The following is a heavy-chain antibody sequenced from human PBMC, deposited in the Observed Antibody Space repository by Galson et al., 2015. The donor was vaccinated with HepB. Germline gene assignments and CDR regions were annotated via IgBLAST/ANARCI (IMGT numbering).Heavy chain of an antibody. CDR3: ARAALYCSSTNCLIPELGAFDI. CDR1: GFTFSTYG. CDR2: IWYDGTNK. Sequence: SLRLSCAASGFTFSTYGMHWVRQAPGKGLEWVAVIWYDGTNKYYKESVKGRFTISRDNSKNTLYLQMSSLRAEDSAVYYCARAALYCSSTNCLIPELGAFDIWGQGTKVTVSS. J-gene: IGHJ3*02. D-gene: IGHD2-2*01. V-gene: IGHV3-33*01.